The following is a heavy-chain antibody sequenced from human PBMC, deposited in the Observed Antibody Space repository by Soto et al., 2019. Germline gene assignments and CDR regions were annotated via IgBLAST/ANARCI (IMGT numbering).Heavy chain of an antibody. CDR2: IKRDGSET. Sequence: GGSLRLSCAASGFVFGNFWMAWVRQSPGQGREWVANIKRDGSETYYVASVRGRFSISRDNTKNSLYLDIHNLRAEDTAFYYCGRAAASYCTNDISFSYFDSWGQGTPVTVSS. D-gene: IGHD2-8*01. CDR3: GRAAASYCTNDISFSYFDS. CDR1: GFVFGNFW. V-gene: IGHV3-7*03. J-gene: IGHJ4*02.